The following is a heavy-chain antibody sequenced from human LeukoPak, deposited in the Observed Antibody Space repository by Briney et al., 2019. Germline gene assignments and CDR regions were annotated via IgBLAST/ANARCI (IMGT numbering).Heavy chain of an antibody. V-gene: IGHV3-21*01. D-gene: IGHD2/OR15-2a*01. Sequence: GGALRLSCAASRFTFSSYSMNWVRQAPGKGLEWVSSISSSSSYIYYADSVKGRFTISRDNAKNSLYLQMNSLRAEDTAVYYCARVRGSNIFDYWGQGTLVTVSS. CDR3: ARVRGSNIFDY. CDR2: ISSSSSYI. CDR1: RFTFSSYS. J-gene: IGHJ4*02.